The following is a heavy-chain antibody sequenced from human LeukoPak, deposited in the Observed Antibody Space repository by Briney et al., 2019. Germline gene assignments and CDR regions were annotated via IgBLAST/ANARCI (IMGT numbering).Heavy chain of an antibody. J-gene: IGHJ3*02. CDR2: ISSNGGST. CDR3: AKAIVGATFHAFDM. CDR1: GFTFSSYA. D-gene: IGHD1-26*01. Sequence: GGSLRLSCSASGFTFSSYAMHWVRQAPGKGLEFVSTISSNGGSTYYADSVKGRFTISRDNSKNTLYLQMSSLRAEDTALYYCAKAIVGATFHAFDMWGQGTVVTVSS. V-gene: IGHV3-64*04.